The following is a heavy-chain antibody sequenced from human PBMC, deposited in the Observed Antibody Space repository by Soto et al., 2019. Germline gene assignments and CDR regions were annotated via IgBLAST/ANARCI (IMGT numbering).Heavy chain of an antibody. V-gene: IGHV1-69*13. D-gene: IGHD5-12*01. CDR3: AREASGYDF. J-gene: IGHJ1*01. CDR2: IIPVFGRP. CDR1: GGTFSSFG. Sequence: SVKVSCKASGGTFSSFGISWVRQAPGQGLEWMGGIIPVFGRPNYAQRFRGSLTITADESTNTSYMELIDLTSEDTAVYYCAREASGYDFWGQGTQVTVSS.